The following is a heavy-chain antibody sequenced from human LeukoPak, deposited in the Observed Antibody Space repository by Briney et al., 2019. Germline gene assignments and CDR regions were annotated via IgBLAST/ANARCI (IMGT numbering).Heavy chain of an antibody. CDR1: GGTFSSYA. V-gene: IGHV1-69*13. J-gene: IGHJ4*02. CDR2: IIPIFGTA. CDR3: ARSRYYDSSGYSYFDY. D-gene: IGHD3-22*01. Sequence: SVKVSCTASGGTFSSYAISWVRQAPGQGLEWMGGIIPIFGTANYAQKFQGRVTITADESTSTAYMELSSLRSKDTAVYYCARSRYYDSSGYSYFDYWGQGTLVTVSS.